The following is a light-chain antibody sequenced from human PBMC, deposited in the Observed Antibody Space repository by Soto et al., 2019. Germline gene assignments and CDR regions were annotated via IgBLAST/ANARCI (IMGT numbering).Light chain of an antibody. CDR3: QQYYSYPT. CDR2: AAS. V-gene: IGKV1-8*01. Sequence: AIRMTQSPSSLSASTGDRVTITCRASQGISSYLAWYQQKPGKAPKLLIYAASTLQSGVPSRFSGSGSRTDFTLTISCLQSEDFATYYCQQYYSYPTFGQGTKVEIK. J-gene: IGKJ1*01. CDR1: QGISSY.